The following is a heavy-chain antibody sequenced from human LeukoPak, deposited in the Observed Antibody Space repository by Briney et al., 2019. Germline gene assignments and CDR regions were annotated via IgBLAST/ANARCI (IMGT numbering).Heavy chain of an antibody. CDR2: IYPGDSAT. V-gene: IGHV5-51*01. Sequence: GESLKISCKGSGYSFTDYWIGWVRQMPGKGLEWMGIIYPGDSATRYSPSFQGQVTISADKSITTAYLQWYSLKVSDTAMYYCARHSFGYGDRITNFDYWGQGSLVTVSS. J-gene: IGHJ4*02. D-gene: IGHD4-17*01. CDR1: GYSFTDYW. CDR3: ARHSFGYGDRITNFDY.